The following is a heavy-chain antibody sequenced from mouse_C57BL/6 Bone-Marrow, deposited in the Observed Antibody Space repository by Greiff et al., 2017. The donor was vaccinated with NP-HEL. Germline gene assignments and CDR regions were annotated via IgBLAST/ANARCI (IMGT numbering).Heavy chain of an antibody. V-gene: IGHV3-6*01. CDR1: GYSITSGYY. J-gene: IGHJ2*01. CDR2: ISYDGSH. D-gene: IGHD2-3*01. CDR3: ASGRWLLRDY. Sequence: EVKLQESGPGLVKPSQSLSLTCSVTGYSITSGYYWNWIRQFPGNQPEWMGNISYDGSHNYNPSLKNRISITRDTSKNQFFLKLNSVTTEDTATYYCASGRWLLRDYWGQGTTLTVSS.